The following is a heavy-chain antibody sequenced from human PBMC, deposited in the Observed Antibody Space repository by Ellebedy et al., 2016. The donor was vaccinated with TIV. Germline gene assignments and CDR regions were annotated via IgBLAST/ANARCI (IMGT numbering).Heavy chain of an antibody. CDR1: GYSLSDYD. V-gene: IGHV1-8*01. D-gene: IGHD4-11*01. J-gene: IGHJ6*02. CDR2: MNPNSGYA. CDR3: ARGRGRLQYYYYHGMDV. Sequence: AASVKVSCKASGYSLSDYDIMWVRQASGPGLEWMGWMNPNSGYAGYAQKFQGRVTLTRNTSTNTAYMEVSSLKSEDTAVYFCARGRGRLQYYYYHGMDVWGQGTTVTVSS.